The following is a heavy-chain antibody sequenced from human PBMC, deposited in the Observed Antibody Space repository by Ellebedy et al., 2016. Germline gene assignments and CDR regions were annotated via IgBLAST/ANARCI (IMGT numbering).Heavy chain of an antibody. D-gene: IGHD3-22*01. J-gene: IGHJ2*01. V-gene: IGHV4-59*08. CDR1: GGSISSYY. CDR2: IYYSGST. CDR3: ARQVAITMIVVVAPSGSDWWYFDL. Sequence: SETLSLTCTVSGGSISSYYWSWIRQPPGKGLEWIGYIYYSGSTNYNPSLKSRVTISVDTSKNQFSLKLSSVTAADTAVYYCARQVAITMIVVVAPSGSDWWYFDLWGRGTLITVSS.